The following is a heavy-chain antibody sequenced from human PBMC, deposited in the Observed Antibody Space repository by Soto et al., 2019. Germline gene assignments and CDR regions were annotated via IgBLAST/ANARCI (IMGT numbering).Heavy chain of an antibody. D-gene: IGHD5-18*01. V-gene: IGHV4-39*01. J-gene: IGHJ6*02. CDR3: ARKVLDTAMVTNYYYYGMDV. Sequence: ETLSLTCTVSGDSISSSSYYWGWIRQPPGKGLEWIGSIYYSGSTYYNPSLKSRVTISVDTSKNQFSLKLSSVTAADTAVYYCARKVLDTAMVTNYYYYGMDVWGQGTTVTVSS. CDR1: GDSISSSSYY. CDR2: IYYSGST.